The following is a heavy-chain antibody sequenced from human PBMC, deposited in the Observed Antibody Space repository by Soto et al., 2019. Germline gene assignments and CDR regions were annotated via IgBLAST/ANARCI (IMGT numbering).Heavy chain of an antibody. Sequence: GGSLRLSCAASGFSFSSFGMHWVRQAPGKGLEWVAVNSYDGSNKYYADSVKGRFTISRDSSKNTLYLQMNSLRPEDTAVYYCARDQGRITISDNPGDYWGQGTLVTVSS. D-gene: IGHD3-9*01. J-gene: IGHJ4*02. CDR3: ARDQGRITISDNPGDY. CDR1: GFSFSSFG. CDR2: NSYDGSNK. V-gene: IGHV3-33*08.